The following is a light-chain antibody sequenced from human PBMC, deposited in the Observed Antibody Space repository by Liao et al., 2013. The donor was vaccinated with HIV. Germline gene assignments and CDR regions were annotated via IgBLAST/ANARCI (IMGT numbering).Light chain of an antibody. CDR1: KLGDKY. CDR2: SDG. J-gene: IGLJ2*01. Sequence: SYELTQPPSVSVSPGQTASITCSGDKLGDKYACWYQQKPGQSPVLVIYSDGDRPSGIPERFSGSNSGNTATLTISGTQAMDEADYYCQAWDSSTDVVFGGGTKLTVL. CDR3: QAWDSSTDVV. V-gene: IGLV3-1*01.